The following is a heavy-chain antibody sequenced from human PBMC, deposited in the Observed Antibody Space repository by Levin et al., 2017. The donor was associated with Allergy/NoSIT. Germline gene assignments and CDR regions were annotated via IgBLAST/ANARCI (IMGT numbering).Heavy chain of an antibody. J-gene: IGHJ4*02. CDR1: GFTFSSYA. CDR3: ARAGIVGATWYYFDY. CDR2: ISYDGSNK. Sequence: AGGSLRLSCAASGFTFSSYAMHWVRQAPGKGLEWVAVISYDGSNKYYADSVKGRFTISRDNSKNTLYLQMNSLRAEDTAVYYCARAGIVGATWYYFDYWGQGTLVTVSS. D-gene: IGHD1-26*01. V-gene: IGHV3-30-3*01.